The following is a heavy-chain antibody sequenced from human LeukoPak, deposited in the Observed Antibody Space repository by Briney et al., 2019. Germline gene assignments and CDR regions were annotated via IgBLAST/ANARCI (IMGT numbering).Heavy chain of an antibody. D-gene: IGHD6-19*01. V-gene: IGHV1-18*01. J-gene: IGHJ6*02. CDR2: ISAYNGNT. Sequence: ASVKVSCKASGYTFTSYGISWVRQAPGQGLEWMGWISAYNGNTNYAQKLQGRVTMTTDTSTSTAYMELRSLRSDDTAVYYCARGRYSSGWLNYYYYGMDVWGQGTTATVSS. CDR3: ARGRYSSGWLNYYYYGMDV. CDR1: GYTFTSYG.